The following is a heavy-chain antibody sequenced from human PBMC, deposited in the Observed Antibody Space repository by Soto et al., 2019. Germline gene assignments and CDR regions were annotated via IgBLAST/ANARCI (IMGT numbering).Heavy chain of an antibody. CDR2: IIPIFGTA. J-gene: IGHJ5*02. CDR1: GGTFSSYA. CDR3: ASDLAYCGGDCYSVWFDP. D-gene: IGHD2-21*02. Sequence: QVQLVQSGAEVKKPGSSVKVSCKASGGTFSSYAIRWVRQAPGQGLEWMGGIIPIFGTANYAQKFQGRVTITADESTSTAYMELSSLRSEDTAVYYCASDLAYCGGDCYSVWFDPWGQGTLVTVSS. V-gene: IGHV1-69*01.